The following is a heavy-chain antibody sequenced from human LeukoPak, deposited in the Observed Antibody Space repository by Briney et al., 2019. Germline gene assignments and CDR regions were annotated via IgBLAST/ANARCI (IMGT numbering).Heavy chain of an antibody. Sequence: SETLSLTCAVYGGSFTGYYWSWIRQPPGKGLEWIGEITHSGSTNYNPSLKSRVTISVDTSKNQFSLKLSSVTAADTAVYYCARVRGVIITGAFDIWGQGTMVTVSS. V-gene: IGHV4-34*01. J-gene: IGHJ3*02. CDR3: ARVRGVIITGAFDI. CDR1: GGSFTGYY. D-gene: IGHD3-10*01. CDR2: ITHSGST.